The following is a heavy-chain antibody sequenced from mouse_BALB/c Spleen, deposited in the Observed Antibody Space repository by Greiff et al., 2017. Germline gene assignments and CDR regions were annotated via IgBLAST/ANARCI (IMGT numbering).Heavy chain of an antibody. Sequence: EVQLQQSGPELVKPGASVKIPCKASGYTFTDYNMYWVKQSHGKSLEWIGDINPNNGGTFYNQKFKGMATLTVDKSSSTAYMELRSLTSEDTAVYYCARSEYGTPGYFDDWGEGTTLTVSS. D-gene: IGHD2-10*02. J-gene: IGHJ2*01. CDR2: INPNNGGT. CDR3: ARSEYGTPGYFDD. CDR1: GYTFTDYN. V-gene: IGHV1-18*01.